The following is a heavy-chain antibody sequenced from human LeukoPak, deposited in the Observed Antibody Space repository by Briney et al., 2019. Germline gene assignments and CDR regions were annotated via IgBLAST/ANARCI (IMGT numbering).Heavy chain of an antibody. CDR1: GGSFSGYY. J-gene: IGHJ4*02. V-gene: IGHV4-34*01. Sequence: PSETLSLACAVYGGSFSGYYWSWIRQPPGKGLEWIGEINHSGSTNYNPSLKSRVTISVDTSKNQFSLKLSSVTAADTAVYCCARGPLGFDYWGQGTLVTVSS. CDR2: INHSGST. CDR3: ARGPLGFDY.